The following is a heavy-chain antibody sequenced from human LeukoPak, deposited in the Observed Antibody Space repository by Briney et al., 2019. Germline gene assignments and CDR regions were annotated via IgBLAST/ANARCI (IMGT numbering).Heavy chain of an antibody. CDR1: GGSINSYGYY. V-gene: IGHV4-39*01. D-gene: IGHD1-26*01. Sequence: SETLSLTCSVSGGSINSYGYYWAWIRQPPGKRPEWIGSIFYSGSTHYNPSLQSRITISADTSKGQFSLKLSSVTAADTAVYYCARQGVGATDFWGQGSLVTVS. CDR2: IFYSGST. CDR3: ARQGVGATDF. J-gene: IGHJ4*02.